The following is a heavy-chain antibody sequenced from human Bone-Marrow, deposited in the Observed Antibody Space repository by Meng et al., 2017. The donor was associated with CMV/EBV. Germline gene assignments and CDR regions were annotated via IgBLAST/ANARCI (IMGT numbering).Heavy chain of an antibody. J-gene: IGHJ6*01. CDR1: GGTFSSYA. Sequence: SSVKVSCKASGGTFSSYAICRVRQAPGQGLEWMGGIIPIFGTANYAQKFQGRVTITTDESTSTAHMELSSLRSEDTAVYYGARAAARKTYYYYGMDVWGQGTTVTGSS. CDR2: IIPIFGTA. CDR3: ARAAARKTYYYYGMDV. V-gene: IGHV1-69*05. D-gene: IGHD6-6*01.